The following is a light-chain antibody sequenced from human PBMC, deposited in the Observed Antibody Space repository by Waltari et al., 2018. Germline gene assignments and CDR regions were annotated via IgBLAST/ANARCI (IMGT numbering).Light chain of an antibody. CDR3: QHYVRLPAT. CDR1: QSISKY. J-gene: IGKJ1*01. CDR2: GAS. V-gene: IGKV3-20*01. Sequence: EIMLTQSPGTLSLSPGERATLSCRASQSISKYLAWYQQKPGQAPRLLIYGASSRATGIPDRFSGSVSVTDFSLTISRLEPQDFAVYYCQHYVRLPATFGQGTKVEIK.